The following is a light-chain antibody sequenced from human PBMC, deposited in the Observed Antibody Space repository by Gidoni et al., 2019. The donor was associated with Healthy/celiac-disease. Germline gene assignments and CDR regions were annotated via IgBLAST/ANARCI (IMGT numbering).Light chain of an antibody. Sequence: SYALTHLPSVSVSPGQTASITCSGDKLGDKYACWYQQKPGQSPVLVIYKDSKRPSGIPERFSGSNSGNTATLTISGTQAMDEADYYCQAWDSSTVVFGGGTKLTVL. J-gene: IGLJ2*01. V-gene: IGLV3-1*01. CDR3: QAWDSSTVV. CDR1: KLGDKY. CDR2: KDS.